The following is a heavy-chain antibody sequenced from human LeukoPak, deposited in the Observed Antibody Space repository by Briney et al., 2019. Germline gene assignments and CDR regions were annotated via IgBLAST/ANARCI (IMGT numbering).Heavy chain of an antibody. CDR1: DDSIGNYY. CDR3: ARVGGSNSYNYGMDV. Sequence: PSETLSLTCTVSDDSIGNYYWSWIRQSPGKGLEWIGYIYFSGSTNYNPSLKRRVTMSVVTSKNQFSLRLTSVTAADTATYYCARVGGSNSYNYGMDVWGQGTTVIVSS. D-gene: IGHD4-11*01. J-gene: IGHJ6*02. V-gene: IGHV4-59*01. CDR2: IYFSGST.